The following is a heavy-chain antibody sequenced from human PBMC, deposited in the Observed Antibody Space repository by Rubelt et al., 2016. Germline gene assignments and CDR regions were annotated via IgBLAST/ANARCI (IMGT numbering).Heavy chain of an antibody. D-gene: IGHD3-16*01. Sequence: EVQLVESGGGLIQPGGSLRLSCAASGFTVSNTYMSWVRQAPGKGLDWVSVIYSGGSASYADSVKGRFTSSRDSAKNTLFLQMNNLRAEDTAIYYCAKRTMNQALGSYYLDYWGQGILVTVSS. V-gene: IGHV3-53*01. CDR3: AKRTMNQALGSYYLDY. CDR1: GFTVSNTY. CDR2: IYSGGSA. J-gene: IGHJ4*02.